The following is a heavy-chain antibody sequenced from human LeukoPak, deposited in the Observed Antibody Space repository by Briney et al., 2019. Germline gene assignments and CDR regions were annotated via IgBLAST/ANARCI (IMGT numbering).Heavy chain of an antibody. D-gene: IGHD3-22*01. V-gene: IGHV1-24*01. J-gene: IGHJ3*02. CDR3: ATDQRMIPRDAFDI. CDR2: FDPEDGET. Sequence: ASVKVSCKVSGYTLTELSMHWVRQAPGKGLEWMGGFDPEDGETMYARKFQGRVTMTEDTSTDTAYMELSSLRSEDTAVYYCATDQRMIPRDAFDIWGQGTMVTVSS. CDR1: GYTLTELS.